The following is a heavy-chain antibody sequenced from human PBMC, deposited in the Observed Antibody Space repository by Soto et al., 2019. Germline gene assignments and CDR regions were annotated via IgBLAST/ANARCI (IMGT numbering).Heavy chain of an antibody. J-gene: IGHJ4*02. CDR3: ARDKSPYSSGWHNRHFDY. CDR2: MSYDGSNK. CDR1: GFTFSSYA. D-gene: IGHD6-19*01. V-gene: IGHV3-30-3*01. Sequence: QVQLVESGGGVVQPGRSLRLSCAASGFTFSSYAMHWVRQAPGKGQVWVAVMSYDGSNKYYADSVKGRFTISRDNSKNTLYLQMNSLRAEDTAVYYCARDKSPYSSGWHNRHFDYRGQGTLVNVSS.